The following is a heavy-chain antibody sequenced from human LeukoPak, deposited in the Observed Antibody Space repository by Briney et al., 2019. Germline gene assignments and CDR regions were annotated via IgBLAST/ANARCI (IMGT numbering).Heavy chain of an antibody. J-gene: IGHJ4*02. CDR1: GFTFNSYA. Sequence: GGSLRLSCAASGFTFNSYAMYWVRQAPGKGLEWVSGIFGSGGSAHYADSVKGRFTTSRDNSKNTVYLQMDSLRVEDTAVYYCGKTTTGYSSGRYPGWPVDYWGQGTLATVSS. CDR3: GKTTTGYSSGRYPGWPVDY. CDR2: IFGSGGSA. V-gene: IGHV3-23*01. D-gene: IGHD6-19*01.